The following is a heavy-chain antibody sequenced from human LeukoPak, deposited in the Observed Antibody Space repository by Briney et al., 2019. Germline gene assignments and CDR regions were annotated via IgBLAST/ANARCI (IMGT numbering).Heavy chain of an antibody. CDR2: ISYDGSNK. CDR1: GFTFSSYA. Sequence: PGGSLRLSCAASGFTFSSYAMHWVRQAPGKGLEWVAVISYDGSNKYYADSVKGRFTISRDNSKNTLYLQMNSLRAEDTAVYYCARDRWELLWVFDYWGQGTLVTVSS. CDR3: ARDRWELLWVFDY. V-gene: IGHV3-30-3*01. J-gene: IGHJ4*02. D-gene: IGHD1-26*01.